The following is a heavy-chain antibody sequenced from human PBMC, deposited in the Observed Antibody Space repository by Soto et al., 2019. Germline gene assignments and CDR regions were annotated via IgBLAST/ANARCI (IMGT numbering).Heavy chain of an antibody. CDR1: GDTFDTFA. V-gene: IGHV1-69*12. J-gene: IGHJ6*02. Sequence: QVQLVQSGAEVVKPGSSVKVSCKASGDTFDTFAISWVRQAPGQGLEWMGGIIPIFRTPDYGQKFQGRVTITAHESTSTAYMELSSLRSEDTALYYCARDKDREQLGGNYYYTLDVWGQGTTVTVSS. D-gene: IGHD1-1*01. CDR2: IIPIFRTP. CDR3: ARDKDREQLGGNYYYTLDV.